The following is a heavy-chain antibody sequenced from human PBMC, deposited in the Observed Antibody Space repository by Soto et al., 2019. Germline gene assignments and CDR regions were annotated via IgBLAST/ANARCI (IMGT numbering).Heavy chain of an antibody. Sequence: QLQLQESGPGLVKPSETLSLTCTVSGGSISSSSYYWGWIRQPPGKGLEWIGTIYYSGNTYYNPSLKSRVTLSVDTSKNQFSLKLSSVTAADTAVYYCARLSKGFDYWGQGTLVTVSS. J-gene: IGHJ4*02. V-gene: IGHV4-39*01. CDR2: IYYSGNT. CDR3: ARLSKGFDY. CDR1: GGSISSSSYY. D-gene: IGHD4-4*01.